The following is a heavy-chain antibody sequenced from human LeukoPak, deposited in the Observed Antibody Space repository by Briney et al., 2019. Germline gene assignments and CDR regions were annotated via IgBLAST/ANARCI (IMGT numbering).Heavy chain of an antibody. Sequence: GRSLRLSCAASGFTFSSYAMHWVRQAPGKGLEWVAVISYDGSNKYYADSVKGRFTISRDNSKNTLYLQMNSLRAEDTAVYYCAKDSGSSYGNWNYFDYWGQGTLVTVSS. V-gene: IGHV3-30-3*01. D-gene: IGHD1-1*01. CDR1: GFTFSSYA. CDR2: ISYDGSNK. CDR3: AKDSGSSYGNWNYFDY. J-gene: IGHJ4*02.